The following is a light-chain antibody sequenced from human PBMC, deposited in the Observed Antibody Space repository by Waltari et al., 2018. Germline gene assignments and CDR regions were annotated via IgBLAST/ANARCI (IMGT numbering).Light chain of an antibody. CDR3: QVWHSSSSDQYV. J-gene: IGLJ1*01. Sequence: SYALTQPPSVSVAPGQTAKIPLGGHNLGSHRVHWSQQKPGQAPVLVVYDEADRPSGFPERFSGSNSGNTATLTISRVEAGDEADYYCQVWHSSSSDQYVFGIGSKVTVL. V-gene: IGLV3-21*02. CDR2: DEA. CDR1: NLGSHR.